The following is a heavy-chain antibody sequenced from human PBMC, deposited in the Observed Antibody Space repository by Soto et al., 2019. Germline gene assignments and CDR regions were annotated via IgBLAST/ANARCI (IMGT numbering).Heavy chain of an antibody. V-gene: IGHV3-11*05. D-gene: IGHD6-13*01. CDR3: ARGRGAAADYFDF. J-gene: IGHJ4*02. CDR1: GFTFSDYY. Sequence: QVQLVESGGGLVKPGGSLRLSCAVSGFTFSDYYMTWIRQAPGKGLEWVSYISSSTSHTNYADSVKGRFTISRDNAKNSLFVQRNSLRAEDAAVYYCARGRGAAADYFDFWGQGTLVTVSS. CDR2: ISSSTSHT.